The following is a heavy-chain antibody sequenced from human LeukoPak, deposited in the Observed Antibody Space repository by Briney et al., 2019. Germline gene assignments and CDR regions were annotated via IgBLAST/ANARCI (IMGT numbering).Heavy chain of an antibody. CDR3: ARFVGACSGGSCYSDY. V-gene: IGHV5-51*01. Sequence: GESLKISCEGSGYNFSNCLIGWVRQMPGKGLEWMGIIYPGDSDTRYGPSFQGQVTISADKSISTAYLQWNSLKASDTAMYYCARFVGACSGGSCYSDYWGQGTLVTVSS. CDR2: IYPGDSDT. CDR1: GYNFSNCL. J-gene: IGHJ4*02. D-gene: IGHD2-15*01.